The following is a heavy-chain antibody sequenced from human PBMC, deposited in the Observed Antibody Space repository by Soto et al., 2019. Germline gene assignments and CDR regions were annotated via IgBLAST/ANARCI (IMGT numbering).Heavy chain of an antibody. V-gene: IGHV1-18*01. Sequence: GASVKVSCKASGYTFTSYGISWVRQAPGQGLEWMGWISAYNGNTNYAQKLQGRVTMTTDTSTSTAYMELRSLRSDDTAVYYCARGMDGDYALGIFDYWGQGTLVTVSS. D-gene: IGHD4-17*01. CDR3: ARGMDGDYALGIFDY. CDR1: GYTFTSYG. CDR2: ISAYNGNT. J-gene: IGHJ4*02.